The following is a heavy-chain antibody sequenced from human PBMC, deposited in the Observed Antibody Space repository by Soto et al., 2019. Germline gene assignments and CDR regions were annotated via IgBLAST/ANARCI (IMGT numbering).Heavy chain of an antibody. CDR2: IYNSGRY. CDR3: ARTWGVRGVIFASDI. CDR1: GGFI. D-gene: IGHD3-10*01. J-gene: IGHJ3*02. Sequence: SETLSLTCTVSGGFIWGWIRQSPDKGLEWIGYIYNSGRYNYNPSLESRLTISIDTSKNQFSLRLASVTAADTAVYYCARTWGVRGVIFASDIWGQGTMVTVSS. V-gene: IGHV4-59*01.